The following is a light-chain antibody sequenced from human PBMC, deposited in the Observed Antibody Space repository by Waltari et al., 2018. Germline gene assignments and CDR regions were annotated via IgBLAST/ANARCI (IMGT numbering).Light chain of an antibody. CDR1: NIESKS. J-gene: IGLJ1*01. V-gene: IGLV3-21*01. CDR2: YDN. CDR3: QVWDANTDPGV. Sequence: SYVLTQPPSVSVAPGETARITSGGNNIESKSVHWYRQRPGQAPVVVISYDNDRAAGIPERFSGSNSGNTATLTIGRVEAGDEADYYCQVWDANTDPGVFGTGTEVTVL.